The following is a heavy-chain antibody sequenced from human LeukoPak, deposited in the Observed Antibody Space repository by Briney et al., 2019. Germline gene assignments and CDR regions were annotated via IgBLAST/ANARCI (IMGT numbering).Heavy chain of an antibody. CDR3: ARVRGIAAADTDFDF. Sequence: AASVKVSCKASGYTFTGYYMHWVRQAPGQGLEWMGWINPNSGGTNYAQKFQGRVTMTRDTSISAAYMELSRLRSDDTAVYHCARVRGIAAADTDFDFWGQGTLVIVSS. CDR2: INPNSGGT. V-gene: IGHV1-2*02. J-gene: IGHJ4*02. CDR1: GYTFTGYY. D-gene: IGHD6-13*01.